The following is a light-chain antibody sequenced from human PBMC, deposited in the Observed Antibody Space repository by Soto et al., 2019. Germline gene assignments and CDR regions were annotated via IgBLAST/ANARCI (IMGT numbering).Light chain of an antibody. CDR2: DAS. J-gene: IGKJ2*03. CDR3: QQRSKRPPYMYG. CDR1: QTTTKS. V-gene: IGKV3-11*01. Sequence: VLTQSPARLSLSPGERATLSCRTSQTTTKSVAWYQQKPGQAPRLLIFDASNRATGIPARFSGSGSGTDFTLTISSVEPEDLAIYYCQQRSKRPPYMYGFGHGTKLEVK.